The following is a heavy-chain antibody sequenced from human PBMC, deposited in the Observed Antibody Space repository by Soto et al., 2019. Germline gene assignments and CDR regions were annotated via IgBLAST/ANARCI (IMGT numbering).Heavy chain of an antibody. CDR1: GGSFSGYY. CDR3: ARVTAMVKTDFDY. D-gene: IGHD5-18*01. J-gene: IGHJ4*02. CDR2: INHSGST. V-gene: IGHV4-34*01. Sequence: SETLSLTCAVYGGSFSGYYWSWIRQPPGKGLEWIGEINHSGSTNYNPSLKSRVTISVDTSKNQFSLKLSSVTAADTAVYYCARVTAMVKTDFDYWGQGTLVTVSS.